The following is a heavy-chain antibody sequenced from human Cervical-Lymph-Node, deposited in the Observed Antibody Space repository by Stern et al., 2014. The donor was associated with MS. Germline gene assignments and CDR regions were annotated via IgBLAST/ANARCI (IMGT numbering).Heavy chain of an antibody. J-gene: IGHJ3*02. CDR3: ARRGTTGTIDGFDI. D-gene: IGHD1-1*01. Sequence: EMQLVESGAEVKKPGESVKISCEGSGYTFTSHWIAWVRQVPGKGLEWMGIIYPGDSDTRSSPSFQGRVTISADRSISTAYLQWRTLRASDTAMYYCARRGTTGTIDGFDIWGQGSMVTVSS. CDR2: IYPGDSDT. CDR1: GYTFTSHW. V-gene: IGHV5-51*01.